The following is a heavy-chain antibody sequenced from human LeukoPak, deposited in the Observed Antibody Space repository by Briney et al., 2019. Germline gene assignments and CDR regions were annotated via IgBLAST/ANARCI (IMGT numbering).Heavy chain of an antibody. CDR1: GFTFSSYA. J-gene: IGHJ4*02. CDR2: ITASGVTT. CDR3: AKAPYGTSGFSSPNYFDY. Sequence: PGGSLRLSCAASGFTFSSYAMSWVRQAPGKGLEWISTITASGVTTYYADSVKGRFTISRDNSKNTLFLQMNSLRAEDTAVYYCAKAPYGTSGFSSPNYFDYWGQGTLVTVSS. D-gene: IGHD3-22*01. V-gene: IGHV3-23*01.